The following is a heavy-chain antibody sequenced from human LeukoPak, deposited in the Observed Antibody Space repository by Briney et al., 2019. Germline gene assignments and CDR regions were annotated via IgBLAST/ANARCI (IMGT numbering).Heavy chain of an antibody. CDR1: GFTLCNVW. CDR3: TTVEPAKCDFWSGPFDY. Sequence: GGSLRLSSAASGFTLCNVWMIWVPQAPGQGLVGGGRLKSKTEGGTTDYAAHVKCRYTISRDDSKNTLYLQSNGLKTEDTAVYYCTTVEPAKCDFWSGPFDYWGQGTLVTVSS. CDR2: LKSKTEGGTT. D-gene: IGHD3-3*01. V-gene: IGHV3-15*01. J-gene: IGHJ4*02.